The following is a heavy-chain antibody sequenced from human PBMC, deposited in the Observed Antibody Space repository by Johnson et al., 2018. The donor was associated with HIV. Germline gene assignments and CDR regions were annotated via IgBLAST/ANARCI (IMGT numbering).Heavy chain of an antibody. J-gene: IGHJ3*02. CDR1: GFTFDDYG. V-gene: IGHV3-23*04. Sequence: VQLVESGGGVVRPGGSLRLSCAASGFTFDDYGMSWVRQAPGKGLEWVSAISGSGGSTYYADFVKGRFTISRDNSKNTLYLQMNSLRAEDTAVYYCAKMTTVTPLLRFDAFDIWGQGTMVTVSS. CDR3: AKMTTVTPLLRFDAFDI. CDR2: ISGSGGST. D-gene: IGHD4-11*01.